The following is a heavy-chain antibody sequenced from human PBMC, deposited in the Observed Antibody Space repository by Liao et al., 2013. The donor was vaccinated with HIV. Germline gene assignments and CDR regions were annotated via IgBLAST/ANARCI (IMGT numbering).Heavy chain of an antibody. Sequence: QVQLQESGPGLVKPSQTLSLTCTVSGGSISSGSYYWSWIRQPAGKGLEWIGRIYTSGSTNYNPSLKSRVTISLDRSKNQFSLKLSSVTAADTAVYYCASTLAGDGAFDIWGQG. CDR3: ASTLAGDGAFDI. CDR1: GGSISSGSYY. V-gene: IGHV4-61*02. CDR2: IYTSGST. D-gene: IGHD6-19*01. J-gene: IGHJ3*02.